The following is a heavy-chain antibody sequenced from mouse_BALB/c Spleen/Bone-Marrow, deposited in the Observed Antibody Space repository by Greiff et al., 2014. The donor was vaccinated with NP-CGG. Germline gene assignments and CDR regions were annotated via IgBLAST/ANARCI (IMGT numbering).Heavy chain of an antibody. Sequence: QVQLQQSGAELVRPGSSVKISCKASGYVFSTYWMNWVKQRPGQGLEWIGQIYPGDGDTNYNRKFKGTATLTADKSSSTAYMQLSSLTSEDSAVYFCARSGYGSSYDYWGQGTTLTVSS. CDR2: IYPGDGDT. CDR1: GYVFSTYW. D-gene: IGHD1-1*01. CDR3: ARSGYGSSYDY. V-gene: IGHV1-80*01. J-gene: IGHJ2*01.